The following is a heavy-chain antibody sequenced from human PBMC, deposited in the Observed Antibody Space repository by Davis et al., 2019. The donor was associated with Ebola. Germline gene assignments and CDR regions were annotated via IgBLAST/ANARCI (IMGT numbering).Heavy chain of an antibody. Sequence: ASVKFSCKASGYTFTSYYMHWVRQAPGQGLEWMGIINPSGGSTSYAQKFQGRVTMTRDTSTSTVYMELSSLRSEDTAVYYCAREDTTTVASPRNYYYYYMDVWGRGTTVTVSS. D-gene: IGHD4-11*01. J-gene: IGHJ6*03. V-gene: IGHV1-46*01. CDR2: INPSGGST. CDR1: GYTFTSYY. CDR3: AREDTTTVASPRNYYYYYMDV.